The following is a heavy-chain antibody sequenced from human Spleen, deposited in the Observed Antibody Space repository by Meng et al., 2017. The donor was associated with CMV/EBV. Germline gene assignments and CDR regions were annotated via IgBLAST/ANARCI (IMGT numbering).Heavy chain of an antibody. CDR2: INPNSGGT. CDR3: ARDWSVMTGPWAYNWFDP. CDR1: YTFIDYY. D-gene: IGHD1-20*01. Sequence: YTFIDYYIHWVRQAPGQGLEWMGWINPNSGGTNYAPKFQGRVAMTRDTSISTAYMELIRLTSDDTAMYYCARDWSVMTGPWAYNWFDPWGQGTLVTVSS. V-gene: IGHV1-2*02. J-gene: IGHJ5*02.